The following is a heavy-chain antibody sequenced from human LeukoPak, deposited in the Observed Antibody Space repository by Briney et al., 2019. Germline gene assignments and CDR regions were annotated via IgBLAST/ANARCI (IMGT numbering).Heavy chain of an antibody. J-gene: IGHJ6*03. Sequence: GGSLRLSCAASGFTFSSYWMSWVRQAPGKGLEWVANIKQDGGEKYYVDSVKGRFTISRDNAKNPLYLQMNSLRAEDTAVYYCAREAPTYYDFWSGSDYYYYYMDVWGKGTAVTVSS. CDR1: GFTFSSYW. CDR2: IKQDGGEK. V-gene: IGHV3-7*01. D-gene: IGHD3-3*01. CDR3: AREAPTYYDFWSGSDYYYYYMDV.